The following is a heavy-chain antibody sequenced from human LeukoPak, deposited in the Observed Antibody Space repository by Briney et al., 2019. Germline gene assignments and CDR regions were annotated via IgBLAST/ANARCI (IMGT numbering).Heavy chain of an antibody. V-gene: IGHV3-20*04. CDR1: GFTFDDYG. CDR3: GRDRVGAAGINFDS. Sequence: GGSLRLSCAASGFTFDDYGMSWVRQAPGKGLEWVSVINWNWGSTGYADSVKGRFTISRDNAKNSLDLQMNSLKAEDTALYYCGRDRVGAAGINFDSWGQGTLVTVSS. CDR2: INWNWGST. J-gene: IGHJ4*02. D-gene: IGHD6-13*01.